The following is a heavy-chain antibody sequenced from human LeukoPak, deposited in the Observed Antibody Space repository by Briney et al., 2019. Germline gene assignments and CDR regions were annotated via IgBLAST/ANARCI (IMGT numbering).Heavy chain of an antibody. CDR2: INPSSGST. D-gene: IGHD6-13*01. Sequence: ASVKVSCKASGYTFTNYYMHWVRQAPGQGLEWMGIINPSSGSTSYAQKFQGRVTMTRDTSTSTVYLELSRLRSEDTAVYYCARDSPIAAAGVADYWGQGTLVTVSS. CDR1: GYTFTNYY. V-gene: IGHV1-46*01. CDR3: ARDSPIAAAGVADY. J-gene: IGHJ4*02.